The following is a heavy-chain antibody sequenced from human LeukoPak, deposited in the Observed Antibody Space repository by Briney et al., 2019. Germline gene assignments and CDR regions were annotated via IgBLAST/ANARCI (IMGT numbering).Heavy chain of an antibody. Sequence: KTGGSLRLSCAASGLIFSNYAMSWIRQAPGKGLEWVSYISSSGSTIYYADSVKGRFTISRDNAKNSLYLQMNSLRAEDTAVYYCARLLTGAFDYWGQGTLVTVSS. D-gene: IGHD7-27*01. CDR1: GLIFSNYA. CDR3: ARLLTGAFDY. J-gene: IGHJ4*02. CDR2: ISSSGSTI. V-gene: IGHV3-11*01.